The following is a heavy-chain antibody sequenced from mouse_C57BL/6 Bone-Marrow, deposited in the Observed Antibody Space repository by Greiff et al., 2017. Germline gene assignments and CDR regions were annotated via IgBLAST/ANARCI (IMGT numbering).Heavy chain of an antibody. V-gene: IGHV1-58*01. CDR2: IYIGNGDT. J-gene: IGHJ3*01. D-gene: IGHD1-1*01. CDR3: SRDYYGSSYGGFAY. Sequence: VQLQPSGAELVRPGSSVKMSCKTSGYTFTSYGINWVKQRPGQGLEWIGYIYIGNGDTEYNEKFKGKATLTSDTSSRTAYMPLSSLTSEGSAICFCSRDYYGSSYGGFAYWGQGTLVTVSA. CDR1: GYTFTSYG.